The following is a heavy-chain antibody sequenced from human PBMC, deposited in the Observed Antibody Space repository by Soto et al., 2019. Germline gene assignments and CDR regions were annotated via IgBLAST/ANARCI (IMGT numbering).Heavy chain of an antibody. D-gene: IGHD2-8*02. CDR3: TGEVASGY. CDR1: GFTVSTYG. Sequence: QVQLVESGRGVVQPGRSLRLSCAVSGFTVSTYGMHWVRQAPGKGLEWVAVISRDGGIKYYADSVKGRFTISRDNSRNTLFLEMNSLRGDDMAVYYCTGEVASGYWGQGTLVTVSS. CDR2: ISRDGGIK. V-gene: IGHV3-30*03. J-gene: IGHJ4*02.